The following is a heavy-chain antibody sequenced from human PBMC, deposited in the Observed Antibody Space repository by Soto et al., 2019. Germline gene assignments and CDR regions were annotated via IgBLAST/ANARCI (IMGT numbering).Heavy chain of an antibody. CDR1: GFSFSNYA. D-gene: IGHD2-2*01. Sequence: EVQLLESGGGLVQPGGSLRLSCAASGFSFSNYAMTWVRQPPGKGLEWVSGVTGNADRTYYADSVKGRFTIFRDNSKNTLYLQINSLRAEDMAIYYCARDCSSSSCSVWKYWGQGVLVTVSS. J-gene: IGHJ4*02. CDR2: VTGNADRT. CDR3: ARDCSSSSCSVWKY. V-gene: IGHV3-23*01.